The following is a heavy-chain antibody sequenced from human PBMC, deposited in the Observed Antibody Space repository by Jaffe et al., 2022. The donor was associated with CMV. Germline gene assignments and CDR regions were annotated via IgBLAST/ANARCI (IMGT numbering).Heavy chain of an antibody. CDR1: GGSFSGYY. J-gene: IGHJ5*02. V-gene: IGHV4-34*01. CDR2: INHSGST. D-gene: IGHD3-10*01. CDR3: ARGARGETYRWFDP. Sequence: QVQLQQWGAGLLKPSETLSLTCAVYGGSFSGYYWSWIRQPPGKGLEWIGEINHSGSTNYNPSLKSRVTISVDTSKNQFSLKLSSVTAADTAVYYCARGARGETYRWFDPWGQGTLVTVSS.